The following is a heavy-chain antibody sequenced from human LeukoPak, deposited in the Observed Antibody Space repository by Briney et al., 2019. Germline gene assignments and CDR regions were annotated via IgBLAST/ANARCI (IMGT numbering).Heavy chain of an antibody. V-gene: IGHV4-34*01. Sequence: SETLSLTCAVYGGSFSGYYWSWIRQPPGKGLEWIGEIDHSGSTNYNPSLKSRVTISVDTSKNQFSLKLSSVTAADTAVYYCARVAPSSGYDEFDYWGQGTLVTVSP. CDR3: ARVAPSSGYDEFDY. CDR2: IDHSGST. D-gene: IGHD5-12*01. J-gene: IGHJ4*02. CDR1: GGSFSGYY.